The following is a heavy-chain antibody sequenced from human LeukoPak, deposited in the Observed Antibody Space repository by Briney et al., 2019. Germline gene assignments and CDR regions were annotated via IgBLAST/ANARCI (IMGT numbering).Heavy chain of an antibody. V-gene: IGHV4-39*01. CDR3: ARHYLSDGILSTFDP. D-gene: IGHD2-2*01. Sequence: SETLSLTCTVSGGSISGSPYYWGWIRQPLGKGLEWIGTIYYRGSTYSNPSLNSRVTISLDASKNQFSLRLRSVTAADTALYYCARHYLSDGILSTFDPWGQGTLVTVSS. CDR2: IYYRGST. J-gene: IGHJ5*02. CDR1: GGSISGSPYY.